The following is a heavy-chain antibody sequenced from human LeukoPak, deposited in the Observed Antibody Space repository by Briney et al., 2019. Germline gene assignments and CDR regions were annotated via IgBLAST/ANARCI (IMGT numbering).Heavy chain of an antibody. D-gene: IGHD1-26*01. V-gene: IGHV3-20*04. Sequence: PGGSLRLSCEASGFNFLEYGMSWVRQAPGKGLEWIAGIKWSGGSIGYAESVKGRFTITRDNAKNSLYLQMNSLRAEDTAVYYCVTTWGAHYWYFDLWGRGALVTVSS. CDR2: IKWSGGSI. J-gene: IGHJ2*01. CDR1: GFNFLEYG. CDR3: VTTWGAHYWYFDL.